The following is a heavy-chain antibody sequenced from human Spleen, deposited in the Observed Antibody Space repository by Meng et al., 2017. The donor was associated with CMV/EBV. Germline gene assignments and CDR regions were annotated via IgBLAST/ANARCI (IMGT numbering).Heavy chain of an antibody. Sequence: ASVKVSCKASGYTFTSNDINWVRQATGQGLEWMGWINPNSGGTNYAQKFQGRVTMTRDTSISTAYMELSRLRSDDTAVYYCARAGCSSTSCYLYYYYGMDVWGQGTTVTVSS. CDR1: GYTFTSND. V-gene: IGHV1-2*02. CDR2: INPNSGGT. J-gene: IGHJ6*02. D-gene: IGHD2-2*01. CDR3: ARAGCSSTSCYLYYYYGMDV.